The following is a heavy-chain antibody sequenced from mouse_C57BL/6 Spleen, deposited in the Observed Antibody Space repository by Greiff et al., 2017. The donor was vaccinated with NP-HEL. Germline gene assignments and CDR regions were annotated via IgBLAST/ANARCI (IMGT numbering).Heavy chain of an antibody. CDR1: GYTFTSYW. CDR2: IDPSDSYT. CDR3: ASLYDGFDY. D-gene: IGHD2-3*01. J-gene: IGHJ2*01. V-gene: IGHV1-59*01. Sequence: VKLQQPGAELVRPGTSVKLSCKASGYTFTSYWMHWVKQRPGQGLEWIGVIDPSDSYTNYNQKFKGKATLTVDTSSSTAYMQLSSLTSEDSAVYYCASLYDGFDYWGQGTTLTVSS.